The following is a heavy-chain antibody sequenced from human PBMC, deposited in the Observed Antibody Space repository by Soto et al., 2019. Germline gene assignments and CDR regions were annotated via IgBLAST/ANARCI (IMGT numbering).Heavy chain of an antibody. Sequence: GESLKISCKGSGYSFTSYWIGWVRQMPGKGLEWMGRIDPSDSYTNYSPSFQGHVTISADKSISTAYLQWSSLKASDTAMYYCASLYSSSPYYYGMDVWGQGTTVTVSS. CDR3: ASLYSSSPYYYGMDV. J-gene: IGHJ6*02. CDR2: IDPSDSYT. CDR1: GYSFTSYW. V-gene: IGHV5-10-1*01. D-gene: IGHD6-6*01.